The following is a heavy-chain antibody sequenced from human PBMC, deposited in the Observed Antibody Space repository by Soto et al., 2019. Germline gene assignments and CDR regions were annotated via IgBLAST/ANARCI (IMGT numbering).Heavy chain of an antibody. CDR2: IFYSGST. J-gene: IGHJ4*02. Sequence: NPSETLSLTCSVSGGSISGHYWTWIRQSPGKGLEWIGYIFYSGSTNYNPSLKSRVTISVDTSKNQFSLKMSSATAADTAVYYCARVGSSGWSPDYWGRGTLVTVSS. CDR1: GGSISGHY. V-gene: IGHV4-59*11. CDR3: ARVGSSGWSPDY. D-gene: IGHD6-19*01.